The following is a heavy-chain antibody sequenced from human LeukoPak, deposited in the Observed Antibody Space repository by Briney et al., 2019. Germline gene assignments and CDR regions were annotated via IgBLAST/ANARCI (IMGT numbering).Heavy chain of an antibody. Sequence: ASVKVSCKASGGTFSSYAISWVRQAPGQGLEWMGGIIPIFGTANYAQKFQGRVTITADESTSTAYMELSSLRSEVTAVYYCARAERITIFGVVTPGYYYYMDVWGKGTTVTVSS. CDR2: IIPIFGTA. D-gene: IGHD3-3*01. CDR1: GGTFSSYA. CDR3: ARAERITIFGVVTPGYYYYMDV. V-gene: IGHV1-69*13. J-gene: IGHJ6*03.